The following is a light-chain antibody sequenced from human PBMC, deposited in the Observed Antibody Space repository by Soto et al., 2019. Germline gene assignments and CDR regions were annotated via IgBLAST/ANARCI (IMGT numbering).Light chain of an antibody. CDR3: QQYGSSLT. Sequence: EILLTQSPGTLSLSAGERAPLSCRASQSVRRSYLAWYQQKPGHAPSVLIYGASSRATGIPDRLSGSGSGTDFTLTISRLEPEYSAVYYCQQYGSSLTCGGGTKVDIK. CDR2: GAS. J-gene: IGKJ4*01. CDR1: QSVRRSY. V-gene: IGKV3-20*01.